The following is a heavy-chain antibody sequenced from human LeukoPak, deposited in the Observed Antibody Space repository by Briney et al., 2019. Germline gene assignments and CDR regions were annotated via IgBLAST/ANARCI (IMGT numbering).Heavy chain of an antibody. CDR2: IDGSSSHI. CDR3: ARGYTYFVS. CDR1: GFTFSSQA. D-gene: IGHD5-18*01. V-gene: IGHV3-23*01. Sequence: GGSLRLSCAASGFTFSSQAMSWVRQTPGKGLEWVSSIDGSSSHIYYADSVKGRFTISRDNSKNTMYLQVNSLRAEDTAVYYCARGYTYFVSWGQGTLVTVSS. J-gene: IGHJ4*02.